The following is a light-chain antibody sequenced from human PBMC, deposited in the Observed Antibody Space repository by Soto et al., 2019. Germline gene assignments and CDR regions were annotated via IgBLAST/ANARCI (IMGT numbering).Light chain of an antibody. CDR3: ATWDSSLTGEV. J-gene: IGLJ2*01. CDR1: SFNIGNNY. V-gene: IGLV1-51*01. CDR2: DSN. Sequence: QSVLTQPPSVSAAPGQKVTISCSGSSFNIGNNYVSWFQQLPGTAPKLLIYDSNKRPSGIPDRFSGSKSGTSATLDITGRQTGEEADYYCATWDSSLTGEVFGGGTKLTVL.